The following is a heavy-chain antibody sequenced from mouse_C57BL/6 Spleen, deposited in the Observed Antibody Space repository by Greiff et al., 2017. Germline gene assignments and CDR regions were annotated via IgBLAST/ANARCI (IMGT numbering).Heavy chain of an antibody. V-gene: IGHV3-6*01. Sequence: EVKLLESGPGLVKPSQSLSLTCSVTGYSITSGYYWNWIRQFPGNKLEWMGYLSYDGSNNYNPSLKNRISITRDTSKNQFFLKLNSVTTEDTATYYCARDSSGLLFAYWGQGTLVTVSA. CDR2: LSYDGSN. D-gene: IGHD3-2*02. CDR3: ARDSSGLLFAY. J-gene: IGHJ3*01. CDR1: GYSITSGYY.